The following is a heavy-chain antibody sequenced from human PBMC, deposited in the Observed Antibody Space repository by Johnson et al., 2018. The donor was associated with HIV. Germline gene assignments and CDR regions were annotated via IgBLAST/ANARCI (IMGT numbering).Heavy chain of an antibody. Sequence: VQLVESGGCLVKPGGSLRLSCAASGFTFSNYYMSWIRQAPGKGLEWVSAIRGSGGSTYYADSVKGRFTISRDNSKNTLYLQMNSLRAEDTAVYYCARGWDAFDIWGQGTMVTVSS. D-gene: IGHD2-15*01. CDR3: ARGWDAFDI. J-gene: IGHJ3*02. CDR1: GFTFSNYY. V-gene: IGHV3-23*04. CDR2: IRGSGGST.